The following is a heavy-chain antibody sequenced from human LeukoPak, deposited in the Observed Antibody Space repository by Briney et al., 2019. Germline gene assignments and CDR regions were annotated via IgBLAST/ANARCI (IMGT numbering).Heavy chain of an antibody. D-gene: IGHD3-22*01. CDR2: IKQDGSEK. J-gene: IGHJ4*02. CDR1: GFTFSSFW. Sequence: GGSLRLSCAASGFTFSSFWMSWVRQAPGKGLEWVANIKQDGSEKYYVDSVKGRFTISRDNAENSLSLQMNSLRAEDTAVYYCAKTPYYYDSSGYYYEGYWGQGTLVTVSS. CDR3: AKTPYYYDSSGYYYEGY. V-gene: IGHV3-7*03.